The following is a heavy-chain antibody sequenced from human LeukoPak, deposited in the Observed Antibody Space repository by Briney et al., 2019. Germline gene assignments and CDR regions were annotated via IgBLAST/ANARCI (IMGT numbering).Heavy chain of an antibody. V-gene: IGHV4-59*01. Sequence: SETLSLTCTVSGGSISSYYWSWIRQPPGKGLEWIGYIYYSGSTNYNPSLKSRVTISVDTSKNQFSLKLSSVTAADTAVYYCTRVYANGMDVWGQGTTVTVSS. D-gene: IGHD5/OR15-5a*01. CDR1: GGSISSYY. CDR3: TRVYANGMDV. CDR2: IYYSGST. J-gene: IGHJ6*02.